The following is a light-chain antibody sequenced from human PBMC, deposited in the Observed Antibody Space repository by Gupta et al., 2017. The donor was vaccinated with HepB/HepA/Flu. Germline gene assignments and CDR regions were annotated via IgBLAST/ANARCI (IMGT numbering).Light chain of an antibody. CDR2: AAS. J-gene: IGKJ5*01. Sequence: DIQMTQSPSSLSASVGDRVTITCRASQSISSYLNWYQQKPGKAPKLLIYAASSLQSGVPSRFSGSGSGTDFTLTISSRQPEDVATYYCQQSYSTPPLAITFGQGTRLEI. CDR3: QQSYSTPPLAIT. CDR1: QSISSY. V-gene: IGKV1-39*01.